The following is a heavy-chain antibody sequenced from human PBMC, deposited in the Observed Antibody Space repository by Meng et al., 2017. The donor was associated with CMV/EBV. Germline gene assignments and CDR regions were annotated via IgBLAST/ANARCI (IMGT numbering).Heavy chain of an antibody. D-gene: IGHD2-2*01. Sequence: ASVKVSCKASGYTLTSYGISWVRQAPGQGLEWMGWISAYNGNTNYAQKLQGRVTMTTDTSTSTAYMELRSLRSDDTAVYYCAREYCSSTSCYFYYGMDVWGQGTTVTVSS. CDR3: AREYCSSTSCYFYYGMDV. V-gene: IGHV1-18*01. J-gene: IGHJ6*02. CDR2: ISAYNGNT. CDR1: GYTLTSYG.